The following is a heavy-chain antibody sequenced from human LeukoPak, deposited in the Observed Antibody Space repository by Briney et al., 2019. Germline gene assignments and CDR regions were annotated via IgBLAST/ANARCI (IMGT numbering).Heavy chain of an antibody. CDR1: GFTFRSHA. D-gene: IGHD2-2*02. Sequence: GGSLRLSCVGSGFTFRSHAMSWVRQAPEKGLEFVSGIYENGGTTYYADSVKGRFSISRDNSKNTLYLQMNSLRAEDTAVYYCANRALRYCSSTSCYTPFDYWGQGTLVTVSS. J-gene: IGHJ4*02. V-gene: IGHV3-23*01. CDR2: IYENGGTT. CDR3: ANRALRYCSSTSCYTPFDY.